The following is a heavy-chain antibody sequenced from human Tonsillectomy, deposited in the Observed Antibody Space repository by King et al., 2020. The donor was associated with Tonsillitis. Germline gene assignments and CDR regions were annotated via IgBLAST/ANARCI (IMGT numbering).Heavy chain of an antibody. J-gene: IGHJ6*02. Sequence: VQLVESGGGLVQPGGSLRLSCAASGFTFSSYWMHWVRQAPGKGLVWVSRINSDGSSTSYADSVKGRFTISRDNAKNTLYLQMNSLRAEDTAVYYFARDQGGDPGGFVVVVAASPKNYYYHGMDVWGQGTTVTVSS. CDR1: GFTFSSYW. D-gene: IGHD2-15*01. CDR2: INSDGSST. CDR3: ARDQGGDPGGFVVVVAASPKNYYYHGMDV. V-gene: IGHV3-74*01.